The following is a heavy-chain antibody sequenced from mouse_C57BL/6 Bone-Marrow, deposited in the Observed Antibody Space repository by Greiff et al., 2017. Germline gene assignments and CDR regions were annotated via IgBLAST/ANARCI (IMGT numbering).Heavy chain of an antibody. Sequence: QVQLQQPGAELVKPGASVKMSCKASGYTFTSYWITWVKQRPGQGLEWIGDIYPTSGRTNYNEKFKSQAILTVDTSSNTAYMQLSSLTSEDSAVFDCARSGPLGRSFDYWGQGTTLTDSS. V-gene: IGHV1-55*01. CDR1: GYTFTSYW. CDR2: IYPTSGRT. J-gene: IGHJ2*01. CDR3: ARSGPLGRSFDY. D-gene: IGHD4-1*01.